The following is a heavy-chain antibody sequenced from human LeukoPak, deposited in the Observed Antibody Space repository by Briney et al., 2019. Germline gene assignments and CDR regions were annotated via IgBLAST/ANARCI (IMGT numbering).Heavy chain of an antibody. Sequence: GGSLRPSCAASGFTFSSYWMSWVRQAPGKGLEWVANIKQDGSEKYYVDSVKGRFTISRDNAKNSLYLQMNSLRAEDTAVYYCARGGAGTKARFDYWGQGTLVTVSS. J-gene: IGHJ4*02. CDR3: ARGGAGTKARFDY. V-gene: IGHV3-7*01. D-gene: IGHD1-1*01. CDR2: IKQDGSEK. CDR1: GFTFSSYW.